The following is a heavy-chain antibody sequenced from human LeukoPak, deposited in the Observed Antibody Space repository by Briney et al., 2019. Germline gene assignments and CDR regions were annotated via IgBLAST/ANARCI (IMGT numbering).Heavy chain of an antibody. D-gene: IGHD5-24*01. J-gene: IGHJ4*02. V-gene: IGHV1-8*01. CDR1: GYTFRSYD. Sequence: VASVKVSCKASGYTFRSYDINWVRQANGQGLEWIGWMNPNSGYTGYAQKFQGRVTMTRDTSTSTVYMELSSLRSEDTAVYYCARDPGQGWLQRGGYYFDYWGQGTLVTVSS. CDR3: ARDPGQGWLQRGGYYFDY. CDR2: MNPNSGYT.